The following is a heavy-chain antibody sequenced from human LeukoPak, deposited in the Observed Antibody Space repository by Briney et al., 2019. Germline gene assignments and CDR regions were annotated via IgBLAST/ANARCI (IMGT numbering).Heavy chain of an antibody. CDR1: KFIFNTYP. CDR2: VSRGGAST. V-gene: IGHV3-23*01. J-gene: IGHJ6*02. Sequence: GGSLRLSCTVSKFIFNTYPMTWVRQAPGKGLEWVSSVSRGGASTYYADSVKGRFTISRDSSNNTVYLQMRSLRAEDTAVYYCAKDSYGLDVWGQGTTVSVSS. CDR3: AKDSYGLDV.